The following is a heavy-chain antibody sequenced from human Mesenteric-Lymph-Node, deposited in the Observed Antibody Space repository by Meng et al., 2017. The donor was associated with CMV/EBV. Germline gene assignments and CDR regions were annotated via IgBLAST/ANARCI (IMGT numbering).Heavy chain of an antibody. CDR2: IYYSGST. J-gene: IGHJ4*02. D-gene: IGHD2-2*01. CDR3: ARLRTYCSTTSCQRYNFDY. V-gene: IGHV4-59*01. CDR1: GGSISSYY. Sequence: SETLSLTCTVSGGSISSYYWSWIRQPPGKGLEWIGYIYYSGSTNYNPSLKSRVTISVDTSKNQFSLKLNSVTAADTAVYYCARLRTYCSTTSCQRYNFDYWGRGTLVTVSS.